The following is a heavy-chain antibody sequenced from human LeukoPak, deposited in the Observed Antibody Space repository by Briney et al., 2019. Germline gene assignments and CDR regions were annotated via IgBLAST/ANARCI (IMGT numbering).Heavy chain of an antibody. V-gene: IGHV3-30*02. CDR1: GFTFSNYG. CDR2: IHYDGSNK. Sequence: GGSLRLSCAASGFTFSNYGMHWVRQAPGKGLEWVAFIHYDGSNKYYADSVKGRFTISRDNSKNTLYLQMNSLRAEDTAVYYCARGKHYYDSSGYNGYFQHWGQGTLVTVSS. CDR3: ARGKHYYDSSGYNGYFQH. J-gene: IGHJ1*01. D-gene: IGHD3-22*01.